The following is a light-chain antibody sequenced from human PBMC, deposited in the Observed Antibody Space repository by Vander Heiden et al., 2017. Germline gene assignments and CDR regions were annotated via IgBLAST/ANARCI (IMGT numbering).Light chain of an antibody. CDR3: QQSDSTPQT. J-gene: IGKJ2*01. CDR1: QSISSY. Sequence: DIQMTQSPSSLSASVGDRVTITCRASQSISSYLNWYQQKPGKAPKLLIYAASSLQSGVPSRFSGSGSGTDFTLTISSLQPEDFATYYCQQSDSTPQTFGQGTKLGIK. V-gene: IGKV1-39*01. CDR2: AAS.